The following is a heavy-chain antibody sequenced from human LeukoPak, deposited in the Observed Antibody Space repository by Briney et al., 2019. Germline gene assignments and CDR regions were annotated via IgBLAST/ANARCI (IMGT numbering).Heavy chain of an antibody. Sequence: SETLSLTCTVSGGSIISGDYYWSWVRQPPGKGLEWIGYIYYRGNTYYNPSLKSRLTISVDTSKNQFSLKLSSVTAADTAVYYCARARGGDYDYVWQSYRYIPTFDYWGQGNLVTVSS. J-gene: IGHJ4*02. D-gene: IGHD3-16*02. CDR3: ARARGGDYDYVWQSYRYIPTFDY. CDR1: GGSIISGDYY. CDR2: IYYRGNT. V-gene: IGHV4-30-4*01.